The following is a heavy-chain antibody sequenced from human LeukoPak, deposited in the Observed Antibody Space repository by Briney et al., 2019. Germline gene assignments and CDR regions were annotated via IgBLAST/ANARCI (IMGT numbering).Heavy chain of an antibody. J-gene: IGHJ4*02. CDR3: ARGLEKYYYDSSGYLDY. D-gene: IGHD3-22*01. CDR2: ISAYNGNT. CDR1: GYTFTSYG. V-gene: IGHV1-18*01. Sequence: ASVKVSCKASGYTFTSYGISWVRLAPGQGLEWMGWISAYNGNTNYAQKLQGRVTMTTDTSTSTAYMELRSLRSDDTAVYYCARGLEKYYYDSSGYLDYWGQGTLVTVSS.